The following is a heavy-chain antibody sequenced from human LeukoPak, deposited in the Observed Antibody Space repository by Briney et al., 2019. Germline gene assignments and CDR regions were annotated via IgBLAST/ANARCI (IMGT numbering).Heavy chain of an antibody. D-gene: IGHD4-23*01. V-gene: IGHV3-48*03. Sequence: GGSLRLSCAASGFTFSTYEMNWVRQAPGKGLEWVSDISGSGSTIYYADSVKGRFTISRDNAKNSLYLQMNSLRAEDTAVYYCARDLDRWGPGAFDIWGQGTMVTVSS. CDR3: ARDLDRWGPGAFDI. CDR2: ISGSGSTI. J-gene: IGHJ3*02. CDR1: GFTFSTYE.